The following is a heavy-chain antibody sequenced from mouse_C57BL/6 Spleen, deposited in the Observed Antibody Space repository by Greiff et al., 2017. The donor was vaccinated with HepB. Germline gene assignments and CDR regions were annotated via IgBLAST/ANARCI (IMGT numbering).Heavy chain of an antibody. CDR3: ARTTVVATWGDY. V-gene: IGHV1-82*01. CDR1: GYAFSSSW. Sequence: QVQLQQSGPELVKPGASVKISCKASGYAFSSSWMNWVKQRPGKGLEWIGRIYPGDGDTNYNGKFKGKDTLTADKSSSTAYMQLSSLTSEDSAVYFCARTTVVATWGDYWGQGTSVTVSS. D-gene: IGHD1-1*01. J-gene: IGHJ4*01. CDR2: IYPGDGDT.